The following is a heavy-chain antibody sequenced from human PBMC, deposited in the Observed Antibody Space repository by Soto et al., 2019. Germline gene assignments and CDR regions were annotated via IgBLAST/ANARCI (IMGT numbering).Heavy chain of an antibody. CDR1: GYTFTSYY. J-gene: IGHJ3*02. CDR2: INPSGGST. Sequence: GASVKVSCKESGYTFTSYYMHWVRQAPGQGLEWMGIINPSGGSTSYAQKFQGRVTMTRDTSTSTVYMELSSLRSEDTAVYYCATVDYDSSGYLQGDAFDIWGQGTMVTVSS. CDR3: ATVDYDSSGYLQGDAFDI. V-gene: IGHV1-46*03. D-gene: IGHD3-22*01.